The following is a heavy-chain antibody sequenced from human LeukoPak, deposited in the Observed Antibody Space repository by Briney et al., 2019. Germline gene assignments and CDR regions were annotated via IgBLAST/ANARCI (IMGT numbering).Heavy chain of an antibody. CDR2: ISWDASST. CDR3: VKDMGRGAARDFFDY. J-gene: IGHJ4*02. V-gene: IGHV3-43*01. Sequence: GGSLRLSCVASGFRFGDYTMHWVRQSPGNGLQWVSLISWDASSTYYEDSVKGRFTISRDNSKNSLYLQMKGLRTEDTALYYCVKDMGRGAARDFFDYWGQGTLVTVSS. D-gene: IGHD6-6*01. CDR1: GFRFGDYT.